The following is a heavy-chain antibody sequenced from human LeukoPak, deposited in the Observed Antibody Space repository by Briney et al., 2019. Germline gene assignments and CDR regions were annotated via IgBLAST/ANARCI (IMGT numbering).Heavy chain of an antibody. J-gene: IGHJ4*02. CDR3: ASGILFSGGTTFDY. D-gene: IGHD2-15*01. V-gene: IGHV4-34*01. Sequence: SETLSLTCAVYGGSFSGYYWSWIRQPPGKGLEWIGEINHSGSTNYNPSLKSRVTISVDTSKYQFSLKLSSATAADTAVYYCASGILFSGGTTFDYWGQGTLVTVSS. CDR1: GGSFSGYY. CDR2: INHSGST.